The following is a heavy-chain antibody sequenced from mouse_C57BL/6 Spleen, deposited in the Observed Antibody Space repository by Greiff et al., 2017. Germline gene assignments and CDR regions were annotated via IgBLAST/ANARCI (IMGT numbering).Heavy chain of an antibody. CDR3: AREGGNSAMDY. D-gene: IGHD2-1*01. CDR1: GYTFTDYY. V-gene: IGHV1-26*01. J-gene: IGHJ4*01. Sequence: EVKLQQSGPELVKPGASVKISCKASGYTFTDYYMNWVKQSHGKSLEWIGDINPNNGGTSYNQKFKGKATLTVDKSSSTAYMELRSLTSEDSAVYYCAREGGNSAMDYWGQGTSVTVSS. CDR2: INPNNGGT.